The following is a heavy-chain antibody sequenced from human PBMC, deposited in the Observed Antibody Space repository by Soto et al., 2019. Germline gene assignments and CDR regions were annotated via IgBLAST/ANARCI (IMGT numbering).Heavy chain of an antibody. CDR1: GGSFSGYY. J-gene: IGHJ4*02. D-gene: IGHD2-2*01. Sequence: QVQLQQWGAGLLKPSETLSLTCAVYGGSFSGYYWSWIRQPPVKGLEWIGEINHSGSTNYNPSLKSRVTISVDTSKNQFSLKLSSVTAADTAVYYCARGLGDSTSSCYLPPYYFDYWGQGTLVTVSS. CDR3: ARGLGDSTSSCYLPPYYFDY. CDR2: INHSGST. V-gene: IGHV4-34*01.